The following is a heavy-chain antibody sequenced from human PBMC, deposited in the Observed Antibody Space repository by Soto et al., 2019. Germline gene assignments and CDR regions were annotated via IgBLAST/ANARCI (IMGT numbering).Heavy chain of an antibody. Sequence: QVQLQQWGAGLLKPSETLSLTCAVYGGFVSSGTYYWSWIRQPPGKGLEWIGEMSHSGGTHFNPALERRLVISVDTSENQCSLKMSSVTAADTALYYCARVERGTVTTVVDAFDIWGPGTMVTVSS. D-gene: IGHD1-1*01. CDR2: MSHSGGT. V-gene: IGHV4-34*01. J-gene: IGHJ3*02. CDR1: GGFVSSGTYY. CDR3: ARVERGTVTTVVDAFDI.